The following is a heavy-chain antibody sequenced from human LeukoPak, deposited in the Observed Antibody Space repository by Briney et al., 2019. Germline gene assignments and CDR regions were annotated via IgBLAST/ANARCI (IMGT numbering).Heavy chain of an antibody. V-gene: IGHV5-51*01. Sequence: GESLKISCKVSGYTFITNWIGWVRQMPGKGLEWMGIIYPGNSDTTYSPSFEGQVTISADKSISTAYLQWSSLKASDTAIYYCARQAGSSWSPFDYWGQGTLVTVSS. CDR1: GYTFITNW. J-gene: IGHJ4*02. CDR3: ARQAGSSWSPFDY. D-gene: IGHD6-13*01. CDR2: IYPGNSDT.